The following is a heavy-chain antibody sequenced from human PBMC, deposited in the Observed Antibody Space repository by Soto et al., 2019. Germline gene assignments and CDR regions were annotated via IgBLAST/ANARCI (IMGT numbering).Heavy chain of an antibody. Sequence: QVQLVQSGAEVKKPGASVKVSCKASGYTFTSYGISWVRQAPGQGLEWMGWISAYNGNTNYAQKLQGRVTMTTDTSTSTAYMELRSLRADDTAVYYCARDGSTIVGVVITGYYYYMDVWGKGTTVTVSS. CDR3: ARDGSTIVGVVITGYYYYMDV. CDR2: ISAYNGNT. D-gene: IGHD3-3*01. J-gene: IGHJ6*03. CDR1: GYTFTSYG. V-gene: IGHV1-18*01.